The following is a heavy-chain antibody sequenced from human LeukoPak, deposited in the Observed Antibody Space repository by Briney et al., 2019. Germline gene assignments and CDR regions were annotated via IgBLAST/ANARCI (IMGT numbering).Heavy chain of an antibody. CDR2: IYPGDSDT. D-gene: IGHD6-6*01. CDR3: ARHGKRGSSLSPFDP. CDR1: GYSFTSYW. V-gene: IGHV5-51*01. J-gene: IGHJ5*02. Sequence: GESLKISCKGSGYSFTSYWIGWVRQMPGKGLEWMGIIYPGDSDTRYSPSFQGQVTISAAKSISTAYLQWSSLKASDTDMYYCARHGKRGSSLSPFDPWGQGTLVTVSS.